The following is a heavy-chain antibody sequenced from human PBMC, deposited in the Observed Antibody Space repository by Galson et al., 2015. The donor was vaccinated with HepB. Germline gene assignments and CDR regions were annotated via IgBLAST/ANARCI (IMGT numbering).Heavy chain of an antibody. CDR3: ARRLSIDSSTWYWFDP. CDR2: IWSDGSNK. V-gene: IGHV3-33*01. D-gene: IGHD6-13*01. J-gene: IGHJ5*02. Sequence: SLRLSCAASGFSFSDYDMHWVRQAPGKGLEWVAIIWSDGSNKYYADSYYADSVKDRFTISRDNSKNTLYLQMNSLRAEDTAVYYCARRLSIDSSTWYWFDPWGQGTLVTVSA. CDR1: GFSFSDYD.